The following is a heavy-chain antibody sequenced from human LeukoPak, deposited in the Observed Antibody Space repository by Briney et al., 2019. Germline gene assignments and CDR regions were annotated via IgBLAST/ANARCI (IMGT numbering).Heavy chain of an antibody. CDR1: GGSISSYY. V-gene: IGHV4-59*08. CDR3: ARGDWGYVRYDY. D-gene: IGHD7-27*01. J-gene: IGHJ4*02. CDR2: IYYSGST. Sequence: NPSETLSLTCTVSGGSISSYYWSWIRQPPGKGLEWIGYIYYSGSTNYNPSLKSRVTISVDTSKNQFSLKLSSVTAADTAVYYCARGDWGYVRYDYWGQGTLVTVSS.